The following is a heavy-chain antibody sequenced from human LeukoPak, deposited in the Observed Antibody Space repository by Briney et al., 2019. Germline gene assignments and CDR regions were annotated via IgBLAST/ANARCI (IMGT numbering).Heavy chain of an antibody. CDR3: ARDPGSYYPTWFDP. V-gene: IGHV1-2*02. Sequence: ASVKVSCKASGYTXTGYYMHWVRQAPGQGLEWMGWINPNSGGTNYAQKFQGRVTMTRDTSISTAYIELSRLRSDDTAVYYCARDPGSYYPTWFDPWGQGTLVTVSS. CDR2: INPNSGGT. J-gene: IGHJ5*02. D-gene: IGHD3-10*01. CDR1: GYTXTGYY.